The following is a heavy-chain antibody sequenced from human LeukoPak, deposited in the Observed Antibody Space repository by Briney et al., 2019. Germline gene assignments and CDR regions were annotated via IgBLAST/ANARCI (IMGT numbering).Heavy chain of an antibody. CDR1: GYTFTGYY. J-gene: IGHJ4*02. D-gene: IGHD6-13*01. V-gene: IGHV1-2*02. CDR2: INPSSGGT. CDR3: ARDLLTAAGGGY. Sequence: GASVKVSCKASGYTFTGYYMHWVRQAPGQGLEWMGWINPSSGGTNYAQKFQGRVTMTRDTSISTAYMELSRLRSDDTAVYYCARDLLTAAGGGYWGQGTLVTVSS.